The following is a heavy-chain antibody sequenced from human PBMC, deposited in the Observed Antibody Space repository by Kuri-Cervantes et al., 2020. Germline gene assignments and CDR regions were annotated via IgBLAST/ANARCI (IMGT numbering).Heavy chain of an antibody. CDR3: AKDGGVVVPAAPLYYYYGMDV. CDR2: ISGSGGST. D-gene: IGHD2-2*01. Sequence: GGSLRLSCAASGFSFSSYGMSWVRQAPGKGLEWVSAISGSGGSTYYADSVKGRFTISRDNSKNTLYLQMNSLRAEDTAVYYCAKDGGVVVPAAPLYYYYGMDVWGQGTTVTVSS. CDR1: GFSFSSYG. V-gene: IGHV3-23*01. J-gene: IGHJ6*02.